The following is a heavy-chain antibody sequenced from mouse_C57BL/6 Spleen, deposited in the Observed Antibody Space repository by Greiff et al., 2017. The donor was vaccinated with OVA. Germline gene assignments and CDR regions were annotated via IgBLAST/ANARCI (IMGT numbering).Heavy chain of an antibody. CDR2: ISDGGSYT. V-gene: IGHV5-4*01. D-gene: IGHD1-1*01. CDR3: ARDGTTVRDYFDY. Sequence: EVQRVESGGGLVKPGGSLKLSCAASGFTFSSYAMSWVRQTPEKRLEWVATISDGGSYTYYPDNVKGRFTISRDNAKNNLYLQMSHLKSEDTAMYYCARDGTTVRDYFDYWGQGTTLTVSS. CDR1: GFTFSSYA. J-gene: IGHJ2*01.